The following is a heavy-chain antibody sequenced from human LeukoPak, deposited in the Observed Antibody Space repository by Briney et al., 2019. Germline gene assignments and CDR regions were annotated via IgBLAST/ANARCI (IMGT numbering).Heavy chain of an antibody. Sequence: PSETLSLTCTVSGGSISSYYWSWIRQPPGKGLEWIGYIYDSGSTNYNPSLKSRVTISVDTSKNQFSPKLSSVTAADTAVYYCACLTTADAFDIWGQGTMVTVSS. V-gene: IGHV4-59*01. D-gene: IGHD3-22*01. CDR3: ACLTTADAFDI. J-gene: IGHJ3*02. CDR1: GGSISSYY. CDR2: IYDSGST.